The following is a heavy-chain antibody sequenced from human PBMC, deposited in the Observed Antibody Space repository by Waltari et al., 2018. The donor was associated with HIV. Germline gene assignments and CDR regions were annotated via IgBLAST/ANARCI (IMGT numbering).Heavy chain of an antibody. CDR2: MNPLSGNS. D-gene: IGHD3-22*01. J-gene: IGHJ6*02. CDR3: ARNSSATGNRGFYYGLDV. V-gene: IGHV1-8*01. CDR1: GYNFINHD. Sequence: QVFLVQSGPEVKRPGASVNLSCRASGYNFINHDINWVRQAPGQGLEWMGWMNPLSGNSVFAYKFEDRVVGTTDMSVSTVYLELTSLTPGDTATYFCARNSSATGNRGFYYGLDVWGQGTTVTVSS.